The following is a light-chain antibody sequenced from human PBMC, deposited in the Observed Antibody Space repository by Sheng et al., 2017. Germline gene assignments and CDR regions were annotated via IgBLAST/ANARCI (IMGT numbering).Light chain of an antibody. CDR1: QSISSY. Sequence: DIQMTQSPSSLSASVGDRVTITCRASQSISSYLNWYQQKPGKAPKLLIYAASSLQIGVPSSFSGSGSGTDFTLTISSLQPEDFATYYCQQSYSAPLTFGGGTKVEI. CDR2: AAS. J-gene: IGKJ4*01. CDR3: QQSYSAPLT. V-gene: IGKV1-39*01.